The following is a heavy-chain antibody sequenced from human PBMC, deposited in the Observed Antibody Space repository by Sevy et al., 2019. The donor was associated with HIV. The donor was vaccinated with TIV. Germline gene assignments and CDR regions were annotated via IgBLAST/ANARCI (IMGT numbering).Heavy chain of an antibody. D-gene: IGHD3-10*01. J-gene: IGHJ6*03. CDR3: ARDMGSFYYFYMDV. CDR2: IKQDGNDK. Sequence: GGSLRLSCAASGFTFSKYSMSWVRQAPGKGLEWVANIKQDGNDKYYVDSVKGRFTISRDNAKNSLYLQMSSLRAEDTAVYYCARDMGSFYYFYMDVWGKGTTVTVSS. CDR1: GFTFSKYS. V-gene: IGHV3-7*01.